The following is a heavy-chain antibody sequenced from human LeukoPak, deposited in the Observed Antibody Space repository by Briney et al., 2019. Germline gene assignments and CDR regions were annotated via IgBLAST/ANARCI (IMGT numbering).Heavy chain of an antibody. CDR3: ARGLDDSSGYYYDY. CDR2: IYYSGST. CDR1: GGSISSSSYY. V-gene: IGHV4-39*07. J-gene: IGHJ4*02. Sequence: PSETLSLTCTVSGGSISSSSYYWGWIRQPPGKGLEWIGSIYYSGSTYYNPSLKSRVTISVDTSKNQFSLNLSSVTAADTAVYYCARGLDDSSGYYYDYWGQGTLATVSS. D-gene: IGHD3-22*01.